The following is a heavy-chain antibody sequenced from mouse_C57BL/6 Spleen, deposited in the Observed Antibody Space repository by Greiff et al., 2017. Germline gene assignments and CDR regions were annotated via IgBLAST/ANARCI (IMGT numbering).Heavy chain of an antibody. V-gene: IGHV1-26*01. CDR1: GYTFTDYY. Sequence: VQLQQSGPELVKPGASVKISCKASGYTFTDYYMNWVKQSHGKSLEWIGDINPNNGGTSYNQKFKGKATLTVDKSSSTAYMELRSLTSEDSAVYYCARGLLHYAMDYWGQGTSVTVSS. CDR3: ARGLLHYAMDY. J-gene: IGHJ4*01. CDR2: INPNNGGT.